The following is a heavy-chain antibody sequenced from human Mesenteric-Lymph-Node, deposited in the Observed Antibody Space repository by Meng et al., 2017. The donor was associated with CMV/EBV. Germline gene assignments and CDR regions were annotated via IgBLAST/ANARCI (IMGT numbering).Heavy chain of an antibody. CDR2: INHSGST. Sequence: VQVQEGGAGLLKPSETLFLTCCVYGGSFSGYYWSWIRQPPGKGLEWIGEINHSGSTNYNPSLKSRVTISVDTSKNQFSLKLSSVTAADTAVYYCARHQRWLKSEGGFNYWGQGTLVTVSS. J-gene: IGHJ4*02. CDR1: GGSFSGYY. D-gene: IGHD4-23*01. CDR3: ARHQRWLKSEGGFNY. V-gene: IGHV4-34*01.